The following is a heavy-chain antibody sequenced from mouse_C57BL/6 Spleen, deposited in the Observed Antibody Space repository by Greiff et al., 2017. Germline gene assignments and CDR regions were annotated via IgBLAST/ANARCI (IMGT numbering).Heavy chain of an antibody. D-gene: IGHD1-1*01. CDR2: ISSGGDYI. CDR3: TRTATVADYYAMDY. V-gene: IGHV5-9-1*02. J-gene: IGHJ4*01. Sequence: EVMLVESGEGLVKPGGSLKLSCAASGFTFSSYAMSWVRQTPEKRLEWVAYISSGGDYIYYADTVKGRFTISRDNARNTLYLQMSSLKSEDTAMYYCTRTATVADYYAMDYWGQGTSVTVSS. CDR1: GFTFSSYA.